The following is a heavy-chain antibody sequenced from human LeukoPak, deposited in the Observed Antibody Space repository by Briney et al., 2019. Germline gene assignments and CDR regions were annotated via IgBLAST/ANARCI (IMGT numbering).Heavy chain of an antibody. CDR3: APMVRGVIIY. CDR2: IYYSGST. D-gene: IGHD3-10*01. Sequence: SETLSLTCTVSGGSISSGDYYWSWIRQPPGKGLEWIGYIYYSGSTYYNPSLKTRVTISVDTSKNQCSLKLSSVTAADTAMYYCAPMVRGVIIYWGQGTLVTVSS. CDR1: GGSISSGDYY. J-gene: IGHJ4*02. V-gene: IGHV4-30-4*01.